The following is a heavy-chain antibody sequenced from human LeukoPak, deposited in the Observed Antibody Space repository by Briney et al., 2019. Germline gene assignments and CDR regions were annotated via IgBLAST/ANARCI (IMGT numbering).Heavy chain of an antibody. Sequence: EASVKVSCKASGYTFTSYDINWVRQAPGQGLEWMGWISAYNGNTNYAQKLQGRVTMTTDTSTSTAYMELRSLRSDDTAVYYCARDSAPDYDSSGYWDDAFDIWGQGTMVTVSS. CDR2: ISAYNGNT. J-gene: IGHJ3*02. CDR3: ARDSAPDYDSSGYWDDAFDI. V-gene: IGHV1-18*01. CDR1: GYTFTSYD. D-gene: IGHD3-22*01.